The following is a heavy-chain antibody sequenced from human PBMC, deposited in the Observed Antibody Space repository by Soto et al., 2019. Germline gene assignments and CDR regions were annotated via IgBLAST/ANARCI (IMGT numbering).Heavy chain of an antibody. CDR2: IYYSGST. D-gene: IGHD2-2*01. CDR1: GGSISSYY. Sequence: SETLSLTCTVSGGSISSYYWSWIRQPPGKGLERIGYIYYSGSTNYNPSLKSRVTISVDTSKNQFSLKLSSVTAADTAVYYCARAPAAISNWFEPWGQGTRVNVSS. J-gene: IGHJ5*02. CDR3: ARAPAAISNWFEP. V-gene: IGHV4-59*08.